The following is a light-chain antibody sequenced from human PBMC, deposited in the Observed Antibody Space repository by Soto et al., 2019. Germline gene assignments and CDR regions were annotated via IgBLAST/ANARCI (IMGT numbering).Light chain of an antibody. V-gene: IGKV3-15*01. CDR1: ESVSSK. CDR2: DAS. CDR3: QQYGSSSWT. Sequence: EIVMTQSPATLSVSPGERATLSCRASESVSSKLVWYQKKPGQAPRLLIHDASTRATGIPARFSGSGSGTDFTLTISRLEPEDFAVYYCQQYGSSSWTFGQGTKVDI. J-gene: IGKJ1*01.